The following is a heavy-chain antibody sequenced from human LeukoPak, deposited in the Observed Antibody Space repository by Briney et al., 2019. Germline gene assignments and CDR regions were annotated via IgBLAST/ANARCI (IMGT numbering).Heavy chain of an antibody. V-gene: IGHV3-66*01. CDR3: AGRRKEAAAYDH. CDR2: LHRDGTT. D-gene: IGHD6-13*01. J-gene: IGHJ4*02. CDR1: GFTVSTNY. Sequence: PGASLRLSCAASGFTVSTNYMSWVRLAPGKGLEWVSLLHRDGTTHYAESVKGRFTISTDNSKNTPYLQMNSLRVEDTAVYYCAGRRKEAAAYDHWGQGTLVTVSS.